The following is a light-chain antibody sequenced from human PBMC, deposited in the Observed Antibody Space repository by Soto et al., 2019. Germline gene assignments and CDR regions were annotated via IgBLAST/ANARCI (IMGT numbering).Light chain of an antibody. Sequence: QSVPTQPPSESQAPGQRVTISCTGSSSNIGAGYEAHWYQQVPGTAPKLLIYENNNRPSGVPDRFSGSKSGTSASLAITGLQAEDEAQYYCQSYDSSLSGYVFGTGTKLTIL. V-gene: IGLV1-40*01. CDR2: ENN. CDR3: QSYDSSLSGYV. CDR1: SSNIGAGYE. J-gene: IGLJ1*01.